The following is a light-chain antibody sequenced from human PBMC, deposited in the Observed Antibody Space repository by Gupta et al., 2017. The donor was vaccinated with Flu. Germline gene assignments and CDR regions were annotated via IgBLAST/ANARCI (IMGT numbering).Light chain of an antibody. CDR2: GTS. V-gene: IGKV3-20*01. CDR3: QQYKTTPYN. CDR1: ETVARNF. Sequence: GTVSLSPGERITLSCRASETVARNFLVWYQQKPGQAPRVLIYGTSNRAPGIPDRFSGGGSGTDFTLTINRVEPEDSGFFYCQQYKTTPYNFGQGTNLDIK. J-gene: IGKJ2*01.